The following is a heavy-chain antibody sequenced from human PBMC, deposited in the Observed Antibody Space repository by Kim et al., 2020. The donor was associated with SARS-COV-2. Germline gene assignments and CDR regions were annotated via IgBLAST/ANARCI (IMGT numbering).Heavy chain of an antibody. CDR1: GFSVSNTY. V-gene: IGHV3-53*01. CDR2: IYGGGTT. Sequence: GGSLRLSCAASGFSVSNTYMNWVRQPPGKGLEWLSLIYGGGTTVYADSVKGRFTVSRDNSKNTLYLQINSLRVEDTAVYYCAGEYYYDLSDWGQGTLVTVSS. CDR3: AGEYYYDLSD. J-gene: IGHJ4*02. D-gene: IGHD3-22*01.